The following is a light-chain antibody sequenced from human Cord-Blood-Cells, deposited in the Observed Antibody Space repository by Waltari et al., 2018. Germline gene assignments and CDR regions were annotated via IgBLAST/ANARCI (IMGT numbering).Light chain of an antibody. J-gene: IGKJ4*01. Sequence: DIQMIQSPSSLSASVGDRVTIPCRASQSIRSYLNWYQQKPGKAPKLLIYAASSLQSRVPSRFSGSGSGTEFPLTISSLKPEDFATYYCQQSYSTPLTFGGGTKVEIK. CDR1: QSIRSY. CDR2: AAS. V-gene: IGKV1-39*01. CDR3: QQSYSTPLT.